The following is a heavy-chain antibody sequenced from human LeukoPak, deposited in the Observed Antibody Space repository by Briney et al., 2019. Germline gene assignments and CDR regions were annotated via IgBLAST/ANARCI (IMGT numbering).Heavy chain of an antibody. CDR2: ISYDGSNK. Sequence: GGSLRLSCAASGFTSSSYAMHWVRQAPGKGLEWVAVISYDGSNKYYADSVKGRFTISRDNSKNTLYLQMNSLRAEDTAVYYCARDVPPYSSGWYGGDAFDIWGQGTMVTVSS. V-gene: IGHV3-30-3*01. CDR3: ARDVPPYSSGWYGGDAFDI. D-gene: IGHD6-19*01. J-gene: IGHJ3*02. CDR1: GFTSSSYA.